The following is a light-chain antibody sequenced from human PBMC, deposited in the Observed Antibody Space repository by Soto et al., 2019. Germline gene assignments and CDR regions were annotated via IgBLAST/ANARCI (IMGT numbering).Light chain of an antibody. J-gene: IGLJ1*01. CDR1: HNDIGTYDY. CDR2: GVT. Sequence: QSVLTQPTSVSGSPGQSITISCTGNHNDIGTYDYVSWYQQHPGRASRLLIHGVTTRPSGISDRFSASKSGLTASLTISGLQPEDEADYYCSSFTSNRIYVFGPGTKVTV. V-gene: IGLV2-14*03. CDR3: SSFTSNRIYV.